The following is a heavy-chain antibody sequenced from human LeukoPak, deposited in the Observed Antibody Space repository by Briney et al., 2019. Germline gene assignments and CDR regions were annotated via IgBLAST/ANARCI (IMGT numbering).Heavy chain of an antibody. CDR3: AKDRFYYYYYYGMDV. CDR1: GFTFDNSA. D-gene: IGHD3-10*01. J-gene: IGHJ6*02. Sequence: GGSLRLSCVASGFTFDNSAMHWVRQAPGKGLEWVSLISGDGGSTYYAASVMGRFTISRDNSRNSLYLQMNSVSTEDTALYYCAKDRFYYYYYYGMDVWGQGTTVTVSS. CDR2: ISGDGGST. V-gene: IGHV3-43*02.